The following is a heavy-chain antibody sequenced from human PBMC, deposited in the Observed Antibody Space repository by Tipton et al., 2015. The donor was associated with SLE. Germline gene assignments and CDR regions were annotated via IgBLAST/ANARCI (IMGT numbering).Heavy chain of an antibody. CDR3: ARGVRGVDDI. CDR1: GGSISSSSYY. V-gene: IGHV4-39*01. Sequence: TLSLTCTVSGGSISSSSYYWGWIRQPPGKGLEWIGSVYHSGSTYYNPSLKSRVTISVDTSKNQFSLKLTSVTAADTAVYYCARGVRGVDDIWGQGTMVTVSS. D-gene: IGHD3-3*01. J-gene: IGHJ3*02. CDR2: VYHSGST.